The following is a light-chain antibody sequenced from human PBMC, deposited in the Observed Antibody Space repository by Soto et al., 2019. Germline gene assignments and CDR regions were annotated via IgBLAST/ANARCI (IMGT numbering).Light chain of an antibody. J-gene: IGLJ1*01. Sequence: VVTQPPSASGTPGQRVTISCSGSSSNIGSNYVYWYQQLPGTAPKLLIYRNNQRPSGVPDRFSGSKSGTSASLAISGLRSEDEADYYCAAWDDSLSGYVFGTGTKLTVL. CDR2: RNN. CDR3: AAWDDSLSGYV. V-gene: IGLV1-47*01. CDR1: SSNIGSNY.